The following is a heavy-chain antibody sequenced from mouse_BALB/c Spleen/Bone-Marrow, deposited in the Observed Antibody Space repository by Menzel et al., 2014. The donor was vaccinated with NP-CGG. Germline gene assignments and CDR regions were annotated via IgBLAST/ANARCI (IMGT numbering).Heavy chain of an antibody. J-gene: IGHJ1*01. Sequence: VQRVESGAELVRPGTSVKVSCKASGYAFTNYLIEWVKQRPGQGLEWIGVINPGSGGTNYNEKFKGKATLTADKSSSTAYMQLSSLTSDDSAVYFCARELGRWYLDVWGAGTTVTVSS. CDR3: ARELGRWYLDV. CDR1: GYAFTNYL. V-gene: IGHV1-54*01. D-gene: IGHD4-1*01. CDR2: INPGSGGT.